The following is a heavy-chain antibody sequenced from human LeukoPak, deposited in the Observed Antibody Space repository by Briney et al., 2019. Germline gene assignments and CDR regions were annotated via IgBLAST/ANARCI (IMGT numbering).Heavy chain of an antibody. CDR3: ARDGGDRYSRADWFDP. D-gene: IGHD2-21*02. J-gene: IGHJ5*02. Sequence: SETLSLTCTVSGGSISSYYWSWIRQPPGKGLEWIGYIYYSGSTNYNLSLKSRVTISVDTSKNQFSLKLSSVTAADTAVYYCARDGGDRYSRADWFDPWGQGTLVTVSS. CDR2: IYYSGST. V-gene: IGHV4-59*01. CDR1: GGSISSYY.